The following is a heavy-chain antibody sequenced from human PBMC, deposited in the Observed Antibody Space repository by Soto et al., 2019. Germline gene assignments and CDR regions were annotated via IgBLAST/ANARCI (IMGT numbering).Heavy chain of an antibody. CDR1: GFTFSSYA. J-gene: IGHJ6*02. CDR3: ARDRRITIFGRGMDV. D-gene: IGHD3-3*01. V-gene: IGHV3-30-3*01. CDR2: IPYDGSNK. Sequence: GGSLRLSCAASGFTFSSYAMHWIRQAPGKGLEWVAVIPYDGSNKYYADSVKGRFTISRDNSKNTLYLQMNSLRAEDTAVYYCARDRRITIFGRGMDVWGQWTTVTVSS.